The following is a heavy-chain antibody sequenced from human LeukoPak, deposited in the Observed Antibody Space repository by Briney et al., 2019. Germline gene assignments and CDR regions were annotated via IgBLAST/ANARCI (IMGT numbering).Heavy chain of an antibody. CDR3: ARANNYDFWSGYSRGNWNGLDY. D-gene: IGHD3-3*01. J-gene: IGHJ4*02. Sequence: GGSLRLSCAASGFTFSSYSMNWVRQAPGKGLEWVSYISSSGSTIYYADSVKGRFTISRDNAKNSLYLQMNSLRAEDTAVYYCARANNYDFWSGYSRGNWNGLDYWGQGTLVTVSS. V-gene: IGHV3-48*04. CDR1: GFTFSSYS. CDR2: ISSSGSTI.